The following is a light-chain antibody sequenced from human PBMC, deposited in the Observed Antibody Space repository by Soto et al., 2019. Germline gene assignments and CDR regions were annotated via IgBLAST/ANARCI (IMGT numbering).Light chain of an antibody. CDR2: SVS. J-gene: IGLJ1*01. Sequence: QSPLTQPASVSSSPGQSITISCIGTSSDIGTYDHVAWFQQFPGKTPKLVIYSVSDRPSGVSYRFSGSKSGNTASLTISGLQADDEADYYCISYTVSRSYVFGTGTKVTVL. CDR1: SSDIGTYDH. V-gene: IGLV2-14*01. CDR3: ISYTVSRSYV.